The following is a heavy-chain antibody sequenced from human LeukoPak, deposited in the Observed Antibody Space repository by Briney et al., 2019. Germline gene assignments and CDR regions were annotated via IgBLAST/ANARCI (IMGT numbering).Heavy chain of an antibody. D-gene: IGHD3-22*01. J-gene: IGHJ3*02. CDR3: THYYDGSGYYGAFDS. V-gene: IGHV3-73*01. CDR2: IRSKAKSYAT. CDR1: GFTFSDSA. Sequence: GGSQKLSCAASGFTFSDSAVHWVRQASGKGLEWVGRIRSKAKSYATAYAASVKGRFTISRDDSETTAYLQMNSLKTEDTAVYYCTHYYDGSGYYGAFDSWGQGTMVTVS.